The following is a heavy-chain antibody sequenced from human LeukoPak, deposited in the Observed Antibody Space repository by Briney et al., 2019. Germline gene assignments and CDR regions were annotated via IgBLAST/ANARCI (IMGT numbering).Heavy chain of an antibody. V-gene: IGHV3-11*04. J-gene: IGHJ4*02. Sequence: PGGSLRLSCAASGFTFSDNYMSWTRQAPWKGLEWVSYISSIGSTIYYAESVKGRFTIYRDNAKNSLCLQMNSLRAEDTAVYYCARDQVPAYGSGSYYALDYWGQGTLVTVSS. CDR3: ARDQVPAYGSGSYYALDY. D-gene: IGHD3-10*01. CDR1: GFTFSDNY. CDR2: ISSIGSTI.